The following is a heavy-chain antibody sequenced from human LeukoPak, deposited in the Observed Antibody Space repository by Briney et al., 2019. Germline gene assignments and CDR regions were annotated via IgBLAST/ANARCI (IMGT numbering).Heavy chain of an antibody. CDR2: INSDGSST. CDR1: GFTFKNYW. CDR3: ARDSGWGTGFDD. J-gene: IGHJ4*02. D-gene: IGHD6-19*01. V-gene: IGHV3-74*01. Sequence: GGSLRLSCAASGFTFKNYWMHWVRQAPGKGLVWVSRINSDGSSTNYADSVKGRFTISRDNAKNTLYLQMNSLRAEDTAVYYCARDSGWGTGFDDWGQGTLVTVSS.